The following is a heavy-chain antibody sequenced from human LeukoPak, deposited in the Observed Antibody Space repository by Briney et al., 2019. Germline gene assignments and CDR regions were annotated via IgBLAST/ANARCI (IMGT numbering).Heavy chain of an antibody. V-gene: IGHV4-38-2*02. Sequence: SETLSLTCTVSGYSISSGYHWGWIRQPPGKGLEWIGSIYHSGSTYYNPSLKSRVTISVDTSKNQFSLKLSSVTAADTAVYYCARLIYGGNPNDAFDIWGQGTMVTVSS. D-gene: IGHD4-23*01. CDR1: GYSISSGYH. J-gene: IGHJ3*02. CDR2: IYHSGST. CDR3: ARLIYGGNPNDAFDI.